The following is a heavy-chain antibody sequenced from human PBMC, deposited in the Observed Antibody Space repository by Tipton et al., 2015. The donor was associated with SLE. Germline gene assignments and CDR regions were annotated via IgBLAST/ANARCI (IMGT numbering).Heavy chain of an antibody. D-gene: IGHD1-1*01. CDR2: IFHSGTT. CDR3: VNSMFNWNGNYYYYMDV. V-gene: IGHV4-38-2*02. CDR1: GYSISSGYY. Sequence: TLSLTCIVSGYSISSGYYWGWIRQPPGKGLEWIGSIFHSGTTYYNPSLKSRVTISVDTSKNQFSLKLNSVTAADTAVYYCVNSMFNWNGNYYYYMDVWGTGTSVTVSS. J-gene: IGHJ6*03.